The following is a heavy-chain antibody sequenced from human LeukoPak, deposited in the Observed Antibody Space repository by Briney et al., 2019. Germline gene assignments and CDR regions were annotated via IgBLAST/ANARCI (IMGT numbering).Heavy chain of an antibody. D-gene: IGHD6-13*01. CDR3: ARVVAAQGYYYYYMDV. CDR2: IYYSGST. V-gene: IGHV4-59*12. J-gene: IGHJ6*03. Sequence: SETLSLTCTVSGGSISSYYWSWVRQPPGKGLEWIGNIYYSGSTNYNPSLKSRVTMSVDTSKNQFSLKLSSVTAADTAVYYCARVVAAQGYYYYYMDVWGKGTTVTVSS. CDR1: GGSISSYY.